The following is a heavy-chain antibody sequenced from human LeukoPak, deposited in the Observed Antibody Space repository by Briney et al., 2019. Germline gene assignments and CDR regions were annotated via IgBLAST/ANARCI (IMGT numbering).Heavy chain of an antibody. CDR2: ISSSSSYI. CDR1: GFTFSSYS. D-gene: IGHD3-22*01. CDR3: ASDLSWLGYVSSGYYSDAFDI. Sequence: NTGGSLRLSCAASGFTFSSYSMNWVRQAPGKGLEWVSSISSSSSYIYYADSVKGRFTISRDNAKNSLYLQMNSLRAEDTAVYYCASDLSWLGYVSSGYYSDAFDIWGQGTMVTVSS. V-gene: IGHV3-21*01. J-gene: IGHJ3*02.